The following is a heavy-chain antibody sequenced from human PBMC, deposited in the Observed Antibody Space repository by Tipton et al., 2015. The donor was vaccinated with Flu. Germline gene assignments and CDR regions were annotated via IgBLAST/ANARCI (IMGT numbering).Heavy chain of an antibody. Sequence: TLSLTCTVSGGSISSSGYYWGWVRQSPGKGLEWIGSVFHSGTTYYSLSLENRVTTSVDTSKNQFSLNLQSVTAADTAIYYCTRQMEAATRASKWCQGVLVTVAS. CDR1: GGSISSSGYY. CDR2: VFHSGTT. V-gene: IGHV4-39*01. J-gene: IGHJ4*02. D-gene: IGHD6-13*01. CDR3: TRQMEAATRASK.